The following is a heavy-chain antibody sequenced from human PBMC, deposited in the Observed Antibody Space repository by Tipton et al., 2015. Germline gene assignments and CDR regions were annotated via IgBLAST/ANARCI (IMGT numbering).Heavy chain of an antibody. CDR2: INYSGNT. J-gene: IGHJ5*02. D-gene: IGHD3-3*01. V-gene: IGHV4-39*01. CDR1: GDSIRSSRYY. Sequence: LRLSCSVSGDSIRSSRYYWGWIRQPPGKGLEWIGNINYSGNTYSNPSLESRVTISVDTSKNQFSLKLSSVTAADTAFYYCARHFERFYDFWSGYYLPWGQGTLVTVSS. CDR3: ARHFERFYDFWSGYYLP.